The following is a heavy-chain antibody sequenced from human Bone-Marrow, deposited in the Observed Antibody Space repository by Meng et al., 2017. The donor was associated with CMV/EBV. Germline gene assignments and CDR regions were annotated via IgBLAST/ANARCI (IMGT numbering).Heavy chain of an antibody. CDR1: GGSISSSSYY. J-gene: IGHJ4*02. D-gene: IGHD3-22*01. Sequence: CTGSGGSISSSSYYWGWIRQPPGKGLEWIGSIYYSGSTYYNPSLKSRVTISVDTSKNQFSLKLSSVTAADTAVYYCACGYLTYYFDYWGQGTLVTVSS. CDR3: ACGYLTYYFDY. V-gene: IGHV4-39*07. CDR2: IYYSGST.